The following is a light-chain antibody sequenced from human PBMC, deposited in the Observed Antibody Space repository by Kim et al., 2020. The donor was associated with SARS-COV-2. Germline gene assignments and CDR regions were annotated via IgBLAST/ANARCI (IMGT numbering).Light chain of an antibody. CDR2: ADN. V-gene: IGLV2-23*01. CDR3: SSYANTFTLV. Sequence: GQSITVSCPGTSSDVGSYNFVSWYQNHPGKAPKLLIYADNKRPSGISNRFSGSKSGNTASLTVSGLRAEDEADYYCSSYANTFTLVFGGGTQLTVL. CDR1: SSDVGSYNF. J-gene: IGLJ2*01.